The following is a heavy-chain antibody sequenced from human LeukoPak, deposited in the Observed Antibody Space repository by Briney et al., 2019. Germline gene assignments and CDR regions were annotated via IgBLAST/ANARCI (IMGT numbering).Heavy chain of an antibody. J-gene: IGHJ6*03. CDR3: ARGDYYYYMDV. CDR1: GGSISSGRNY. CDR2: IYHSGST. Sequence: SETLSLTCTVSGGSISSGRNYWSWIRQPPGKGLEWIGEIYHSGSTNYNPSLKSRVTISVDKSKNQFSLKLSSVTAADTAVYYCARGDYYYYMDVWGKGTTVTVSS. V-gene: IGHV4-61*05.